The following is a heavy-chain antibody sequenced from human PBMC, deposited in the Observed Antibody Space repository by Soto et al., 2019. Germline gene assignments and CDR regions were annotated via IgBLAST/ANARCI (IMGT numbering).Heavy chain of an antibody. V-gene: IGHV1-8*01. CDR3: ARSPPRVERNNYAGGWFDP. CDR1: GYTFTSYD. D-gene: IGHD4-4*01. Sequence: QVQLVQSGAEVKKPGASVKVSCKASGYTFTSYDINWVRQATGQGLEWMGWMNPNSGNTGYPQKFQGRVTMTRNTSISTAYMELSSLRFEDTAVYYCARSPPRVERNNYAGGWFDPLGQGTLVTVSS. CDR2: MNPNSGNT. J-gene: IGHJ5*02.